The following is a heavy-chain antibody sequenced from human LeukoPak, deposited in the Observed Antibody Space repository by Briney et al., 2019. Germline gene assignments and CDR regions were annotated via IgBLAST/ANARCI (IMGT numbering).Heavy chain of an antibody. CDR3: ARTDIVVVVAAPDAFDI. J-gene: IGHJ3*02. D-gene: IGHD2-15*01. CDR1: GGSISSYY. Sequence: SETLSLTCTVSGGSISSYYWSWIRQPPGKGLEWIGYIYYSGSTYYNPSLKSRVTISVDTSKNQFSLKLSSVTAADTAVYYCARTDIVVVVAAPDAFDIWGQGTMVTVSS. V-gene: IGHV4-59*12. CDR2: IYYSGST.